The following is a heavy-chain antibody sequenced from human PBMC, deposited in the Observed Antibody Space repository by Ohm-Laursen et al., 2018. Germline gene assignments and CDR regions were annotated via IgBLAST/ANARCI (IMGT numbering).Heavy chain of an antibody. V-gene: IGHV3-23*01. Sequence: SLRLSCTASGFTFSSYAMSWVRQAPVKGLEWVSAISGSGGSTYYADSVKGRFTISRDNSKSTLYLQMNSLRAEDTAVYYCATSYYSDYWGQGTLVTVSS. J-gene: IGHJ4*02. CDR2: ISGSGGST. CDR1: GFTFSSYA. CDR3: ATSYYSDY.